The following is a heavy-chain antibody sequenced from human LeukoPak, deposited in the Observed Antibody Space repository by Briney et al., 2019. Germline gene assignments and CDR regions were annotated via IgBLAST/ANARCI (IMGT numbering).Heavy chain of an antibody. Sequence: SQTLSLTCAVSGGSISSGGYSWSWIRQPPGKGLEWIGYIYHSGSTYSNPSLKSRVTISVDRSKNQFSLKLSSVTAADTAVYYCARQIRITMVRGSYYYYGMDVWGQGTTVTVSS. CDR2: IYHSGST. V-gene: IGHV4-30-2*01. CDR3: ARQIRITMVRGSYYYYGMDV. D-gene: IGHD3-10*01. CDR1: GGSISSGGYS. J-gene: IGHJ6*02.